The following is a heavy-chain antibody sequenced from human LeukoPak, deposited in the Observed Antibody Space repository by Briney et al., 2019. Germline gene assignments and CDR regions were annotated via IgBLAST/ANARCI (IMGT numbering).Heavy chain of an antibody. D-gene: IGHD6-13*01. CDR2: IIPIFGTA. CDR3: ARGFSSSWYRFDY. J-gene: IGHJ4*02. V-gene: IGHV1-69*06. Sequence: SVKVSCKASGGTFNSYAISWVRQAPGQGLEWMGGIIPIFGTANYAQKFQGRVTITADKSTSTAYMELSSLRSEDTAVYYCARGFSSSWYRFDYWGQGTLVTVSS. CDR1: GGTFNSYA.